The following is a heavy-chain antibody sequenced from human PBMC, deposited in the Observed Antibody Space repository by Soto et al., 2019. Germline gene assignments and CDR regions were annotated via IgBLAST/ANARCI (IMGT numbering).Heavy chain of an antibody. V-gene: IGHV1-69*01. CDR1: GGTFSSHV. Sequence: QVQLVQSGAEVKKPGSSVKVSCKASGGTFSSHVFNWVRQAPGQGLEWMGGIMPIIGTANYAQKFQGRVTITADESTSTAYMELSSRRSEDTDVYYCSRALEFRDGNISHLDYWGQGTLVTVSS. CDR3: SRALEFRDGNISHLDY. CDR2: IMPIIGTA. D-gene: IGHD3-10*01. J-gene: IGHJ4*02.